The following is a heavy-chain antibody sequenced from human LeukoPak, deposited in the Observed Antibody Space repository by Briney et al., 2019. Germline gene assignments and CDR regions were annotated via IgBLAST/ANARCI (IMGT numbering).Heavy chain of an antibody. Sequence: PGGSLRLSCAASGFTFSSYAMSWVRQAPGKGLEWVSAISGSGGSIYYADSVKGRFTISRDNAENSLYLQMNSLRAEDTALYYCARKRPNYFDYWGQGTLVTVSS. CDR1: GFTFSSYA. CDR3: ARKRPNYFDY. CDR2: ISGSGGSI. V-gene: IGHV3-23*01. J-gene: IGHJ4*02.